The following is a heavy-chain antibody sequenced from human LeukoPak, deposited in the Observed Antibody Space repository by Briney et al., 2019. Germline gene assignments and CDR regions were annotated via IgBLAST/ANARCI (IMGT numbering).Heavy chain of an antibody. Sequence: PSETLSPTCTVSGGSISSYYWSWLRQPPGKGPEWIGYIYYSGSTNYNPSLKSRVTISIDTSKNQFSLKLSSVTAADTAVYYCARRAYSSGYYFLDFWGQGTLVTVSS. V-gene: IGHV4-59*01. J-gene: IGHJ4*02. CDR3: ARRAYSSGYYFLDF. CDR2: IYYSGST. CDR1: GGSISSYY. D-gene: IGHD3-22*01.